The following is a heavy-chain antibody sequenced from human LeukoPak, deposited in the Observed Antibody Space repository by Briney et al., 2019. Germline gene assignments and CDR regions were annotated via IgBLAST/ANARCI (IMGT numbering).Heavy chain of an antibody. CDR1: GGTFSSYA. J-gene: IGHJ4*02. CDR2: IIPIFGTA. V-gene: IGHV1-69*13. D-gene: IGHD5-12*01. CDR3: ARGSVAMATSYYFDY. Sequence: VASVKVSCKASGGTFSSYAISWVRQAPGQGLEWMGGIIPIFGTANYAQKFQGRVTITADESTSTAYMELSGLRSEDTAVYYCARGSVAMATSYYFDYWGQGTLVTVSS.